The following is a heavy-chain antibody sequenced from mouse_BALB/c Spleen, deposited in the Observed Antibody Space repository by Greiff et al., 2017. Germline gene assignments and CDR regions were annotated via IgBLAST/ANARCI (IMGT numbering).Heavy chain of an antibody. CDR2: INPSTGYT. J-gene: IGHJ3*01. CDR3: ATNAFAY. Sequence: VKLVESGAELAKPGASVKMSCKASGYTFTSYWMHWVKQKPGQGLEWIGYINPSTGYTEYNQKFKDKATLTADKSSSTAYMQLSSLTSEDSAVYYCATNAFAYGGQGTLVTVSA. CDR1: GYTFTSYW. D-gene: IGHD4-1*01. V-gene: IGHV1-7*01.